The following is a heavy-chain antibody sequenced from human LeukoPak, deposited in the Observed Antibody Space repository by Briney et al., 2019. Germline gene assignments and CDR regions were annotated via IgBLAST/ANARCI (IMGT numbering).Heavy chain of an antibody. CDR1: GFTFNSYA. CDR2: INGNGGST. J-gene: IGHJ4*02. V-gene: IGHV3-23*01. CDR3: AKDLVAAYYYDSSGYWTLDY. D-gene: IGHD3-22*01. Sequence: PGGSLRLSCAASGFTFNSYAMIWVRQAPGKGLEWVSVINGNGGSTYYADSVKGRFTMSRDSFKSTLYLQMNSLRAEDTAIYYCAKDLVAAYYYDSSGYWTLDYWGQGTLVTVSS.